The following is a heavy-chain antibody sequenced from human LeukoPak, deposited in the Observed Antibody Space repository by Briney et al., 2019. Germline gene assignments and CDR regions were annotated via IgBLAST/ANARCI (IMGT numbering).Heavy chain of an antibody. CDR1: GFTFSSYS. Sequence: PGGSLRLSCAASGFTFSSYSMNWVRPAPGKGLEWVSSISSSSSYIYYADSVKGRFTISRDNAKNSLYLQMNSLRAEDTAVYYCARRGPYDSSGYYGFDYWGQGTPVTVSS. J-gene: IGHJ4*02. CDR3: ARRGPYDSSGYYGFDY. V-gene: IGHV3-21*01. D-gene: IGHD3-22*01. CDR2: ISSSSSYI.